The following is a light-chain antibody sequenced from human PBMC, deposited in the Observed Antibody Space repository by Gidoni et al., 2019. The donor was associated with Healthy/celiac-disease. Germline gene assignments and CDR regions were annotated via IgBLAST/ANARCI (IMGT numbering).Light chain of an antibody. J-gene: IGKJ1*01. Sequence: EIVMTQSPATLSVSPGERATLACRASQSVSSNLAWYQQKPGQAPRLLIYGASTRATGIPARFRGGWSGTEFTLTISSLQSEDFAVYSCQQYNNWPRTFGQGTKVEIK. V-gene: IGKV3-15*01. CDR3: QQYNNWPRT. CDR1: QSVSSN. CDR2: GAS.